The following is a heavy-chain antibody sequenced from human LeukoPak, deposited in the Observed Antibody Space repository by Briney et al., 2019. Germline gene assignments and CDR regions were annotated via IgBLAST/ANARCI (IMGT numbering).Heavy chain of an antibody. CDR2: ISHDGGRP. Sequence: GGSLRLSCAASGFTFSSYGMHWVRQAPGKGLEWVAVISHDGGRPSYADSVKGRFTISRDNSQNTLYLQMSSLGPEDTAVYYCAKGRTIWWWFDASAIWGQGTMVTVSS. V-gene: IGHV3-30*18. CDR3: AKGRTIWWWFDASAI. CDR1: GFTFSSYG. D-gene: IGHD2-21*01. J-gene: IGHJ3*02.